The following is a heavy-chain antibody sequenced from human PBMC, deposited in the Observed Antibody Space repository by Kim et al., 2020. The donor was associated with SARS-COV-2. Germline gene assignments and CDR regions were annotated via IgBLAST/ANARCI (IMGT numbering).Heavy chain of an antibody. CDR2: IYYSGST. CDR3: ARDDTVTTRTYAFDI. D-gene: IGHD4-17*01. Sequence: SETLSLTCTVSGGSISSSSYYWGWIRQPPGKGLEWIGSIYYSGSTYYNPSLKSRVTISVDTSKNQFSLKLSSVTAADTAVYYCARDDTVTTRTYAFDIWGQGTMVTVSS. V-gene: IGHV4-39*07. J-gene: IGHJ3*02. CDR1: GGSISSSSYY.